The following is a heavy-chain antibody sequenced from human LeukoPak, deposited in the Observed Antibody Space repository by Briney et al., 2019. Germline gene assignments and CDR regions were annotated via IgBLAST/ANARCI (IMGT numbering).Heavy chain of an antibody. V-gene: IGHV3-30-3*01. D-gene: IGHD6-13*01. CDR3: AKASLGIAAAGFDY. Sequence: QPGGSLRLSCAASGFTFSSYAMHWVRQAPGKGLEWVALISYDEINTYYADSVKGRFTLSRDNSKNTLYLQMNSLRAEDTAVYYCAKASLGIAAAGFDYWGQGTLVTVSS. CDR2: ISYDEINT. J-gene: IGHJ4*02. CDR1: GFTFSSYA.